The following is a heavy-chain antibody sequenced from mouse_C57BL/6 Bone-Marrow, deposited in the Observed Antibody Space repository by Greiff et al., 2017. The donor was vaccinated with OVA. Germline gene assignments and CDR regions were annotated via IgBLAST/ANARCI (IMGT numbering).Heavy chain of an antibody. Sequence: VQLQQSGTVLARPGASVKMSCKTSGYTFTSSWMHWVKQRPGQGLAWIGAIYPGNSDTSYNQKFKGKATLTAVTSASTAYMELSSLTNEDSAVYYCTRERIYYYGSRAWFAYWGQGTLVTVSA. CDR1: GYTFTSSW. V-gene: IGHV1-5*01. CDR2: IYPGNSDT. D-gene: IGHD1-1*01. J-gene: IGHJ3*01. CDR3: TRERIYYYGSRAWFAY.